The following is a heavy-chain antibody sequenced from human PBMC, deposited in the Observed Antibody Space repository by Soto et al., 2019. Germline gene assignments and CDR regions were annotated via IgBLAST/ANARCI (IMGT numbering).Heavy chain of an antibody. V-gene: IGHV5-51*01. CDR2: IYPGDSDT. Sequence: XXSLKISWKGSGYNFTSYWIVWVRQMPGKGLEWMGIIYPGDSDTRYSPSFQGQVTISADKSISTAYLQWSSLKASDTAMYDCARHSKWELPGYWGQGTLVTVSS. CDR3: ARHSKWELPGY. D-gene: IGHD1-26*01. CDR1: GYNFTSYW. J-gene: IGHJ4*02.